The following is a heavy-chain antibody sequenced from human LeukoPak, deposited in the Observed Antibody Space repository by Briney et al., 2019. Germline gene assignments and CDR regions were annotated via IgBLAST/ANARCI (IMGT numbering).Heavy chain of an antibody. CDR3: ASIYIAVAREYDAFDI. J-gene: IGHJ3*02. CDR2: INPNGGGT. Sequence: GASVKVSCKASGYTFTGYYMHWVRQAPGQGLEWMGWINPNGGGTNYAQKFQGRVTMTRDTSISTAYMELSRLRSDDTAVYYCASIYIAVAREYDAFDIWGQGTMVTVSS. V-gene: IGHV1-2*02. D-gene: IGHD6-19*01. CDR1: GYTFTGYY.